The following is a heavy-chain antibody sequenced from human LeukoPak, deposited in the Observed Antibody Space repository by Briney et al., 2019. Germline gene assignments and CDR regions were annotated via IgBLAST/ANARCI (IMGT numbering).Heavy chain of an antibody. CDR2: IHDTGST. J-gene: IGHJ5*02. CDR1: GGSIGSYY. V-gene: IGHV4-59*01. Sequence: SETLSLTCTVSGGSIGSYYWSWIRQPPGKGLEWIGYIHDTGSTKYNPSLKSRVTISVDTSRNHLSLKLTSVTAADAAVYYCARGRSGGDWFDPWGQGTLVTVSS. CDR3: ARGRSGGDWFDP. D-gene: IGHD3-10*01.